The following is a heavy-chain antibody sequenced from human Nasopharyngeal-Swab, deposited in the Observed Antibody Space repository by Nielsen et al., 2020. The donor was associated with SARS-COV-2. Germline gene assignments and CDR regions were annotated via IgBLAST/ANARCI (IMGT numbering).Heavy chain of an antibody. CDR1: GFTFSSYW. V-gene: IGHV3-74*01. Sequence: LSLTCAASGFTFSSYWMHWVRQAPGKGLVWVSRINSDGSSTSYADSVKGRFTISRDNSKNTLYLQMNSLRAEDTAVYYCARGLLGESPGGMDVWGQGTTVTVSS. CDR2: INSDGSST. D-gene: IGHD3-16*01. CDR3: ARGLLGESPGGMDV. J-gene: IGHJ6*02.